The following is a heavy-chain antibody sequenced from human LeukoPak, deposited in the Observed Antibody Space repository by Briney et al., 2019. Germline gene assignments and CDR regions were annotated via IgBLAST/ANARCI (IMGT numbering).Heavy chain of an antibody. V-gene: IGHV4-59*01. CDR3: ARGRVSSNTWYSTYYYYFYMDV. CDR2: IDHTGST. J-gene: IGHJ6*03. Sequence: PSETLSLTCTVSDDSITIYYWTWIRQPPGKGLEWIAYIDHTGSTNYNPSLNSRVTISRDTSKNHFSLELSSATAADTAVYFCARGRVSSNTWYSTYYYYFYMDVWGKGTTVTVSS. CDR1: DDSITIYY. D-gene: IGHD6-13*01.